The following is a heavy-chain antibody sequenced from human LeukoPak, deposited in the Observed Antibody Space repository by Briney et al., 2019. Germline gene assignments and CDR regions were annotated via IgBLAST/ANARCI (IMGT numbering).Heavy chain of an antibody. CDR1: GGSINNYY. V-gene: IGHV4-59*01. Sequence: SETLPLTCTVSGGSINNYYWTWIRQPPGEGLEWIGWIYYSGSSNYNPSLKSRVTISVDTSNNQFSLKLTSVTAADTAVYYCARIISPGATFDLWGQGTLVTVSS. CDR2: IYYSGSS. J-gene: IGHJ4*02. CDR3: ARIISPGATFDL. D-gene: IGHD5-12*01.